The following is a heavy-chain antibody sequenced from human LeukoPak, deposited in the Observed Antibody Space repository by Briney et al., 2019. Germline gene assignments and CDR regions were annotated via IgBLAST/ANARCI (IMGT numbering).Heavy chain of an antibody. J-gene: IGHJ6*02. Sequence: ASVKVPCKASGYTFTTYAMNWVRQAPGQGLEWMGWINTNTGNPTYAQGFTGRFVFSLDTSVSTAYLQISSLKAEDTAVYYCARDVSGTTSPYYYYGMDVWGQGTTVTVSS. V-gene: IGHV7-4-1*02. CDR2: INTNTGNP. CDR3: ARDVSGTTSPYYYYGMDV. CDR1: GYTFTTYA. D-gene: IGHD1-14*01.